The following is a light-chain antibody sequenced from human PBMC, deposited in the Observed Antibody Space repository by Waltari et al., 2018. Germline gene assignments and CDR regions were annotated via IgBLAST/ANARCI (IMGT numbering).Light chain of an antibody. CDR3: QKYERLPAT. Sequence: EIVLKKSPGTLSLSPGERATLACRASQSICRSLGWYQQKPGQAPRLLIYDVSRRATGIPDRFSGSGYGTDFSLTISRLEPEDFAVYYCQKYERLPATFGQGTTVEIK. J-gene: IGKJ1*01. V-gene: IGKV3-20*01. CDR1: QSICRS. CDR2: DVS.